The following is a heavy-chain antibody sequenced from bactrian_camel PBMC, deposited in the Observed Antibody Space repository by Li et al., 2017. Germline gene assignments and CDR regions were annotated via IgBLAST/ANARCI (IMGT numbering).Heavy chain of an antibody. D-gene: IGHD6*01. V-gene: IGHV3S53*01. CDR2: ITTDGTT. CDR1: RYIFSRCG. Sequence: HVQLVESGGGSVQAGGSLKLSCTDSRYIFSRCGMGWYRQAPGKEDERELVSTITTDGTTNFADSVQGRFTISKDNAKNILYLQMNDLKPEDTATYYCAAERRPVAGFCRVARYYIMQDWGKGTQVTVS. J-gene: IGHJ7*01.